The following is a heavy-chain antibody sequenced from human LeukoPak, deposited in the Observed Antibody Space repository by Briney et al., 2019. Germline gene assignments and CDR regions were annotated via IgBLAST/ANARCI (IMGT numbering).Heavy chain of an antibody. D-gene: IGHD4-17*01. CDR3: ARGGDYGDYEADY. CDR1: GGSFSGYY. Sequence: PSETLSLTCAVYGGSFSGYYWSWIRQPPGKGLEWIGEINHSGSTNYNPSLKSRVTISVDTSKNQFSLKLSSVTAADTAVYYCARGGDYGDYEADYWGQGTLVTVSS. J-gene: IGHJ4*02. CDR2: INHSGST. V-gene: IGHV4-34*01.